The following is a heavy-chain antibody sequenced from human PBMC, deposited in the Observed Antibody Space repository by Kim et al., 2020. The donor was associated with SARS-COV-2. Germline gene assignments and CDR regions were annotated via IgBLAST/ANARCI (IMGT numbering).Heavy chain of an antibody. J-gene: IGHJ3*02. CDR3: ARQGSSCYYPDAFDI. Sequence: PARKTRVPRSVDTSKNQFSLKLSSVTAADTAVYYCARQGSSCYYPDAFDIWGQGTMVTVSS. V-gene: IGHV4-59*08. D-gene: IGHD3-22*01.